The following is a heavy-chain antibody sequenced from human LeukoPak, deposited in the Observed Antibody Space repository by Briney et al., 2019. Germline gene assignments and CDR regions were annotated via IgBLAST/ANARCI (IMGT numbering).Heavy chain of an antibody. CDR2: IYSGGST. Sequence: GGSLRLSCAASGFTVSSDYMSWVRQAPGKGLEWVSVIYSGGSTYYADSVKGRFTISRDKSKNTVYLQMNSLRFEDTAMYYSARNWFDPWGQGTLVTVSS. V-gene: IGHV3-53*05. CDR3: ARNWFDP. CDR1: GFTVSSDY. J-gene: IGHJ5*02.